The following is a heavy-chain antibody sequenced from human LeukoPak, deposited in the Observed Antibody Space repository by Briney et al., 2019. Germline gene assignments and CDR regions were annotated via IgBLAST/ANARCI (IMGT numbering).Heavy chain of an antibody. V-gene: IGHV1-18*01. CDR3: ARTEYYYDSSGHPRSNAFDI. CDR2: ISAYNGNT. CDR1: GYRFSSYG. Sequence: ASVKVSCKASGYRFSSYGISWVRQAPGQGLEWMGWISAYNGNTNYAQKLQGRVTMTTDTSTSTAYMELRSLRSDDTAVYHCARTEYYYDSSGHPRSNAFDIWGQGTMVTVSS. D-gene: IGHD3-22*01. J-gene: IGHJ3*02.